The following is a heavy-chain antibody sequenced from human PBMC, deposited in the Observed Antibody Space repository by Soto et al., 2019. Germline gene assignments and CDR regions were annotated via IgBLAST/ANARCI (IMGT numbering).Heavy chain of an antibody. J-gene: IGHJ4*02. CDR3: ARESEDLTSNFDY. V-gene: IGHV3-21*06. CDR1: GFTFTSYS. CDR2: ISGTSNYI. Sequence: AGSLRPCCAASGFTFTSYSMSWVLQAPGKGLEWVSSISGTSNYIYYGDSMRGRFTISGDNAKNSLYLEMNSLRAEDTAVYYCARESEDLTSNFDYWGQGTMVTVSS.